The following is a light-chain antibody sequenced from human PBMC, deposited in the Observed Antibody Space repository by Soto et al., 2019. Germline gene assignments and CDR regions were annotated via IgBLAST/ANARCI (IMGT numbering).Light chain of an antibody. CDR3: QQSYRVPFT. V-gene: IGKV1-39*01. CDR1: QSISSY. Sequence: DIQMTQSPSSLSASVGDRVTITCRASQSISSYLNWYQQKPGKAPKLLIYAASSLQSGVPSRFSGSGSGTDFTLTISSLQPDDFATYYCQQSYRVPFTFGPGTKVDIK. J-gene: IGKJ3*01. CDR2: AAS.